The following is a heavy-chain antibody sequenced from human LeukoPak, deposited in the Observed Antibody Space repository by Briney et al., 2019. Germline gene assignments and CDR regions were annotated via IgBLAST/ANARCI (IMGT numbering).Heavy chain of an antibody. D-gene: IGHD3-10*01. J-gene: IGHJ4*02. CDR3: AKDPDYYGSGSSYFDY. CDR2: ISGSSGST. Sequence: GGSLRLSCAASGFAFSSYAMSWVRQAPGKGLEWVSAISGSSGSTYYADSVKGRFTISRDNSKSTLYLQMNSLRAEDTAVYYCAKDPDYYGSGSSYFDYWGQGTLVTVSS. V-gene: IGHV3-23*01. CDR1: GFAFSSYA.